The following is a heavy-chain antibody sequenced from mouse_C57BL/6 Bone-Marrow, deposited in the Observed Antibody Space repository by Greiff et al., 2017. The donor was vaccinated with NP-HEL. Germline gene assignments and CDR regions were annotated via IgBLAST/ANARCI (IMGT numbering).Heavy chain of an antibody. J-gene: IGHJ1*03. CDR2: IYPGDGST. Sequence: QVQLQQSGPELVKPGASVKFSCKASGYTFRSYDMNWVKQRPGQGLEWIGRIYPGDGSTKYNGKFKGKATLTVDTSSSTAYMELHSLTSEDSAVDFCARSNYYGSNYCDFDVWGTGTTVTVSS. CDR1: GYTFRSYD. V-gene: IGHV1-85*01. D-gene: IGHD1-1*01. CDR3: ARSNYYGSNYCDFDV.